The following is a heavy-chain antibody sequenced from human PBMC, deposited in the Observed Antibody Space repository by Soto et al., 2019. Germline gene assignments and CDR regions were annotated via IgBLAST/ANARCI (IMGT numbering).Heavy chain of an antibody. V-gene: IGHV1-69*01. Sequence: QVQLVQSGAEVKKPGSSVKVSCKASGGTFSSYAIRWVRQAPGPGLEWLGGTIPIFGPANYAQKFEGRVPLTADEPTSTAYGERSSLRSEDTAVYYWARGGPGPRGEDHGGQGTLVTVSS. CDR2: TIPIFGPA. J-gene: IGHJ4*02. CDR1: GGTFSSYA. CDR3: ARGGPGPRGEDH. D-gene: IGHD3-16*01.